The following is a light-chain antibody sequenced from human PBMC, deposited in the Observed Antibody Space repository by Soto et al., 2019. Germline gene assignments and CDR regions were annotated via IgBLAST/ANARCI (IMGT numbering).Light chain of an antibody. CDR3: QQYNIWPPLT. V-gene: IGKV3-15*01. CDR2: GAS. J-gene: IGKJ4*01. Sequence: EIVMTQSPATLSVSPGERATLSCRASLTVGSNLAWYQQKPGQAPRLLIYGASTRATGVPARFSGSGSATEFTLTISSLQSEDFAVYFCQQYNIWPPLTFGGGTKVEIK. CDR1: LTVGSN.